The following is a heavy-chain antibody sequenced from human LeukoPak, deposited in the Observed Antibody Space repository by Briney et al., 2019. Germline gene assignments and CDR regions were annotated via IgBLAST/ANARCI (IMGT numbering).Heavy chain of an antibody. D-gene: IGHD6-13*01. CDR3: VRLHSSAWYWT. Sequence: SETLSLTCTVSGYSISSGYYWGWIRQPPGKGLEWIGSIYHSGSTYYNPSLKSRVTIPLDTSKNQFSLKLSSVTAADTAVYYCVRLHSSAWYWTWGQGALVTVSS. J-gene: IGHJ5*02. CDR2: IYHSGST. CDR1: GYSISSGYY. V-gene: IGHV4-38-2*02.